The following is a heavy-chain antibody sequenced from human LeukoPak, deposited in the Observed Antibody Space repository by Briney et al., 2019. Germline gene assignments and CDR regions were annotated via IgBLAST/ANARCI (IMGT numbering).Heavy chain of an antibody. Sequence: GGSLRLSCAASGFTFSSYAMSWVRQAPGKGLEWVSAISGSGGSTYYADSVKGRFTISRDNAKNTVYLEMNSLRAEDTAVYYCVRGQLWSYYHDYWGQGTLVTVSS. CDR2: ISGSGGST. J-gene: IGHJ4*02. V-gene: IGHV3-23*01. D-gene: IGHD3-16*01. CDR3: VRGQLWSYYHDY. CDR1: GFTFSSYA.